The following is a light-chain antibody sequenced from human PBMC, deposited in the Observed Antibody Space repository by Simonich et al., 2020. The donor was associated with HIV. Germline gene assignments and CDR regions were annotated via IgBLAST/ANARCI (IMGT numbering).Light chain of an antibody. CDR3: QQYNNWPLT. CDR1: QSVSSN. J-gene: IGKJ4*01. CDR2: DAS. Sequence: EIVITQSPATLSVSPGERATPTCRASQSVSSNLAWYQQKPCQAPRLLIYDASPRATGIPARFSGSVSGTEFTLTISSLQSEDFAVYYCQQYNNWPLTFGGGTKVEIK. V-gene: IGKV3D-15*01.